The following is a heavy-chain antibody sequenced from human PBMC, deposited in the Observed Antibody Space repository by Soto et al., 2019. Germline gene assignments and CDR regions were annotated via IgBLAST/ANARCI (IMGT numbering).Heavy chain of an antibody. J-gene: IGHJ4*02. CDR3: VHAGNHYYCGYNLVY. V-gene: IGHV1-8*01. CDR2: MNPNSGNS. CDR1: GYTFTCYD. D-gene: IGHD3-22*01. Sequence: QVQLVQSGAEVTKPGASVKVSCKASGYTFTCYDINWVRPATGQGLELMGWMNPNSGNSGYAQKLQGRVTITRNTSISTAYMELSSLRSEDTAVYYGVHAGNHYYCGYNLVYVGQGTQVTVSS.